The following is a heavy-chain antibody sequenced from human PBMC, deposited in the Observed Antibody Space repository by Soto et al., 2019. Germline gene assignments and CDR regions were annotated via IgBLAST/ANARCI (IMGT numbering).Heavy chain of an antibody. CDR3: AKDEGGSGGSSKGAFDI. J-gene: IGHJ3*02. D-gene: IGHD2-15*01. Sequence: GGSLRLFCAASGFTFDDYAMHWVRQAPGKGLEWVSGISWNSGSIGYADSVKGRFTISRDNAKNSLYLQMNSLRAEDTALYYCAKDEGGSGGSSKGAFDIWGQGTMVTVSS. CDR2: ISWNSGSI. CDR1: GFTFDDYA. V-gene: IGHV3-9*01.